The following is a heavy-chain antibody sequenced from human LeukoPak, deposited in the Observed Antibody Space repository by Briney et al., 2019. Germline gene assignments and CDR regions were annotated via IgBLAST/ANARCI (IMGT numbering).Heavy chain of an antibody. CDR1: GGSISSYY. V-gene: IGHV4-59*01. CDR3: ARGVNSGYFDY. D-gene: IGHD1-26*01. Sequence: SETLSLTCTVSGGSISSYYWTWIRQPPGKGLEWIGYIYYSGSTNYNPSLKSRVTVSVDTSKNQFSLKLTSVTAADTAVYYCARGVNSGYFDYCGQGTLVTVSS. J-gene: IGHJ4*02. CDR2: IYYSGST.